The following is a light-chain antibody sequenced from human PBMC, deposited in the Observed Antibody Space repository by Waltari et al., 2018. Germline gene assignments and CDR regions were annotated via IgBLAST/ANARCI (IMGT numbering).Light chain of an antibody. V-gene: IGKV1-9*01. Sequence: DIQLTQSPSFLSASVGDRVTITCRASQGISSYLAWYQQKPGRAPKLLIYAASTLPSGVPSRFSGSGSGTEFTLAISSLQTEDFATYYCQHLNNYPLSFGGGTKVEIK. CDR3: QHLNNYPLS. CDR2: AAS. CDR1: QGISSY. J-gene: IGKJ4*01.